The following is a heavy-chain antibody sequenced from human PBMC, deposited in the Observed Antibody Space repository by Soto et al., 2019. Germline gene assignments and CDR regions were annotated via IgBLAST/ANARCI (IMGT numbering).Heavy chain of an antibody. D-gene: IGHD2-2*01. V-gene: IGHV3-64*04. J-gene: IGHJ5*02. Sequence: GGSLRLSCSASGFTFSSYAMHWVRQAPGKGLEYVSVITGNGGSTYYADSVKGRFTISRDNAKNSLYLQMNSLRAEDTAVYYCAREYCSSTSCLNWFDPWGQGTLVT. CDR2: ITGNGGST. CDR1: GFTFSSYA. CDR3: AREYCSSTSCLNWFDP.